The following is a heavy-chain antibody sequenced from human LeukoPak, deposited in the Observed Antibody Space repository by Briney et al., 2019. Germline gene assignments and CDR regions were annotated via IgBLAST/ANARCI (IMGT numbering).Heavy chain of an antibody. CDR3: ASPKSDILTGSFDY. Sequence: SETLSLTCTVSGGSISSSSYYWGWIRQPPGKGLEWIGSIYYSGSTYYNPSLKSRVTISVDTSKYQLSLKLSSVTAADTAVYYCASPKSDILTGSFDYWGQGTLVTVSS. CDR2: IYYSGST. D-gene: IGHD3-9*01. CDR1: GGSISSSSYY. V-gene: IGHV4-39*01. J-gene: IGHJ4*02.